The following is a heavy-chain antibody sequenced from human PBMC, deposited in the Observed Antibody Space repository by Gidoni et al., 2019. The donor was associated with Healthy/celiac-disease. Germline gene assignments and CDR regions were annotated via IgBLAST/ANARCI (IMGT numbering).Heavy chain of an antibody. Sequence: QVPLVESGGGVVHPGRSLSLSCAASGFPFRCSAMPWVRQAPGKGLEWVAVISYDGSNKYYADSVKGRFTISRDNSKNTLYLQMNSLRAEDTAVYDCAREAPTLYYYYGMDVWGQGTTVTVSS. CDR3: AREAPTLYYYYGMDV. J-gene: IGHJ6*02. CDR2: ISYDGSNK. V-gene: IGHV3-30-3*01. CDR1: GFPFRCSA.